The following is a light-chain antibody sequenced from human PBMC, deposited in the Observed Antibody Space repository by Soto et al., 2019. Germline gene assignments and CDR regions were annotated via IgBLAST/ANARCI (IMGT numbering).Light chain of an antibody. Sequence: DIQLTQSPSTLSASVGDRVTITCRASHSISTWLAWYQQKPGKAPILLIYEASRLETGVPSRFSGSGSGTEFSLTISSLQPDDPATYYCQQYNTFWTFGHGTKVEI. CDR2: EAS. J-gene: IGKJ1*01. CDR1: HSISTW. CDR3: QQYNTFWT. V-gene: IGKV1-5*03.